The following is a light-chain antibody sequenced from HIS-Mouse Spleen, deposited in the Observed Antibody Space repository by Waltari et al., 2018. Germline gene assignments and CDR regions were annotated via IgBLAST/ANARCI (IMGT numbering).Light chain of an antibody. CDR1: QSVSSY. Sequence: EIVLTQSPATLSLSPGERATLSCRASQSVSSYLAWYQQKPAQAPRLLIYDAANRATGIPARCSGSGSGTDFTLTISSLEPEDFAVYYCQQRSNWPLTFGVGTKVEIK. J-gene: IGKJ4*01. CDR2: DAA. CDR3: QQRSNWPLT. V-gene: IGKV3-11*01.